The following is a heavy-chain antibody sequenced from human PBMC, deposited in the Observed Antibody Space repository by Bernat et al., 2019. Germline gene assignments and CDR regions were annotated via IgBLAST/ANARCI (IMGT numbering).Heavy chain of an antibody. CDR2: IWYDGSNK. Sequence: QAQLVESGGGVVQPGRSLRLSCAASGFTFSSYGMHWVRQAPGKGLERVAVIWYDGSNKYYADSVKGRFTISRDKSKNTLYLQMNSLRAEDTAVYYCARDQGIAAAGINYWGQGTLVTVSS. D-gene: IGHD6-13*01. CDR3: ARDQGIAAAGINY. CDR1: GFTFSSYG. J-gene: IGHJ4*02. V-gene: IGHV3-33*01.